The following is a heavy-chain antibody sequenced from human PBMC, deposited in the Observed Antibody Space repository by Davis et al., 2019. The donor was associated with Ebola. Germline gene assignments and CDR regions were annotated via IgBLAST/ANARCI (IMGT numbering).Heavy chain of an antibody. CDR2: IYYSGST. V-gene: IGHV4-59*01. Sequence: SETLSLTCTVSGGSISSYYWSWIRQPPGKGLEWIGYIYYSGSTNYNPSLKNRVTISVDTSKNQFSLKLSSVTAADTAVYYCARDRYYYGSGSLGALDPWGQGTLVTVSS. D-gene: IGHD3-10*01. CDR3: ARDRYYYGSGSLGALDP. J-gene: IGHJ5*02. CDR1: GGSISSYY.